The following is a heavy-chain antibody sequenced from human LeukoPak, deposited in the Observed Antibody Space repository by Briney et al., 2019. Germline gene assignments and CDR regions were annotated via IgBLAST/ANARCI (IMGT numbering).Heavy chain of an antibody. CDR3: ARESVGKYDFWSGYSNYYYYMDV. Sequence: GGSLRLSCAASGFTFSSYSMNWVRQAPGKGLEWVSYISSSSSTIYYADSVKGRFTISRDNAKNSLCLQMNSLRAEDTAVYYCARESVGKYDFWSGYSNYYYYMDVWGKGTTVTVSS. V-gene: IGHV3-48*01. D-gene: IGHD3-3*01. CDR1: GFTFSSYS. J-gene: IGHJ6*03. CDR2: ISSSSSTI.